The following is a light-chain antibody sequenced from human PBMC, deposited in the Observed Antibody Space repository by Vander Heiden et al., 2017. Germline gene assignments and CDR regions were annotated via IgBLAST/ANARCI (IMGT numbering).Light chain of an antibody. J-gene: IGKJ4*01. CDR1: QAISSD. CDR2: ASS. Sequence: IQLTQSPSSLSASVRDRVTFPCRASQAISSDLAWYQQKPGKAPKLLIYASSTLQTGVPSRLSGSGSVTDFTLTISSLEPEDFATYYCQQLKSYPLTFGGGTKVEI. V-gene: IGKV1-9*01. CDR3: QQLKSYPLT.